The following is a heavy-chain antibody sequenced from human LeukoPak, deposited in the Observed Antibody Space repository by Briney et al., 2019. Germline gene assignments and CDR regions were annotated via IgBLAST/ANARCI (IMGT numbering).Heavy chain of an antibody. V-gene: IGHV4-34*01. Sequence: SETLSLTCAVYGGSFSGYYWSWIRQPPGKGLEWIGEINHSGSTNYNPSLKSRVTISVDTSKNQFSLKLSSVTAADTAVYYCARGRRGYSYSYPAFDYWGQGTLVTVSS. CDR3: ARGRRGYSYSYPAFDY. J-gene: IGHJ4*02. CDR1: GGSFSGYY. CDR2: INHSGST. D-gene: IGHD5-18*01.